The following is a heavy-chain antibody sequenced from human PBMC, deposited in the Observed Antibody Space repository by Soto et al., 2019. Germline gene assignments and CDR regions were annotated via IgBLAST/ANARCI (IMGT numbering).Heavy chain of an antibody. V-gene: IGHV1-8*01. CDR3: ASRITIFGLHYYYYGMDV. Sequence: ASVKVSCKASGYTFTSYDINWVRQATGQGLEWMGWMNPNSGNTGYAQKFQGRVTMTRNTSISTAYMELSSLRSEDTAVYYCASRITIFGLHYYYYGMDVWGQGTTVTVSS. D-gene: IGHD3-3*01. CDR2: MNPNSGNT. J-gene: IGHJ6*02. CDR1: GYTFTSYD.